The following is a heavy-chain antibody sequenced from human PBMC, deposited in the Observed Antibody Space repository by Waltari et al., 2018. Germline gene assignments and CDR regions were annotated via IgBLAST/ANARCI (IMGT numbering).Heavy chain of an antibody. CDR2: IYYSGST. D-gene: IGHD2-15*01. V-gene: IGHV4-39*07. CDR1: GGSISSSSYY. Sequence: QLQLQESGPGLVKPSETLSLTCTVSGGSISSSSYYWGWLRQPPGKGLEWIGSIYYSGSTYYNPSLKSRVTISVDTSKNQFSLKLSSVTAADTAVYYCARGPGYCSGGSCYHDYWGQGTLVTVSS. J-gene: IGHJ4*02. CDR3: ARGPGYCSGGSCYHDY.